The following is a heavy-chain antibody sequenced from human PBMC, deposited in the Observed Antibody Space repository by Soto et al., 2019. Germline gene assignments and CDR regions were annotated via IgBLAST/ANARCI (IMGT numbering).Heavy chain of an antibody. V-gene: IGHV5-51*01. CDR1: GDIFIDYW. CDR3: ARPPLPGYSIHFNS. J-gene: IGHJ4*02. Sequence: GESLKISCKTSGDIFIDYWIGWVRQMPGKGLEWMGIVYPRDSDTRYSPSFQGQVTISADRSTGTAFPQWRSLKASDTALYYCARPPLPGYSIHFNSWGQGTLVTVPS. CDR2: VYPRDSDT. D-gene: IGHD2-15*01.